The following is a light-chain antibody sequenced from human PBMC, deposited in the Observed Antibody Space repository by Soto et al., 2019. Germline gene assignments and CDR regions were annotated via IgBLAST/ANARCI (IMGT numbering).Light chain of an antibody. CDR1: SSDVGGYNY. V-gene: IGLV2-8*01. Sequence: QSVLTQPPSASGSPGQSVTFSCTGTSSDVGGYNYVSWYQQHPGKAPKLMIYEVSKRPSGVPDRFSGSKSGNTASLTVSGLQAEDEADYYCSSYAGSILFGGGTKVTVL. CDR3: SSYAGSIL. CDR2: EVS. J-gene: IGLJ2*01.